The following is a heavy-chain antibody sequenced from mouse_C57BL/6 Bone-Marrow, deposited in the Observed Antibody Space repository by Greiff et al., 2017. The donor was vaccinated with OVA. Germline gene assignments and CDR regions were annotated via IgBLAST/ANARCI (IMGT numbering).Heavy chain of an antibody. J-gene: IGHJ4*01. CDR2: INPNNGGT. CDR3: ARKLDYGSSGYAMDY. V-gene: IGHV1-18*01. CDR1: GYTFTDYN. Sequence: VQLKESGPELVKPGASVKIPCKASGYTFTDYNMDWVKQSHGKSLEWIGDINPNNGGTIYNQKFKGKATLTVDKSSSTAYMELRSLTSEDTAVYYCARKLDYGSSGYAMDYWGQGTSVTVSS. D-gene: IGHD1-1*01.